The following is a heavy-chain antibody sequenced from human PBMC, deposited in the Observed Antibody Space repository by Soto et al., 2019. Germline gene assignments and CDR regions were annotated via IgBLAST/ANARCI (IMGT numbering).Heavy chain of an antibody. CDR3: ASLCYCIGGSCYSPNYYYYGMDV. D-gene: IGHD2-15*01. J-gene: IGHJ6*02. V-gene: IGHV1-69*13. Sequence: SVKVSCKASGGTFSSYAISWVRQAPGKGLERMGGIIPIFGTANYAQKFQGRVTITADESTSTAYMELSSLRSEDIFFYFCASLCYCIGGSCYSPNYYYYGMDVWGQGTTVTVSS. CDR2: IIPIFGTA. CDR1: GGTFSSYA.